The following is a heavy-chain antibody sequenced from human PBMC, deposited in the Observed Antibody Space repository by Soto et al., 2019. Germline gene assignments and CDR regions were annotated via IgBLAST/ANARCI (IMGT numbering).Heavy chain of an antibody. CDR2: ISAYNGNT. Sequence: QVQQVQSGAEVKKPGASVKVSCKASGYTFTSYGISWVRQAPGQGLEWMGWISAYNGNTNYAQKLQGRVTMTTDTSTRTAYMELRSLRSDDTAVYYCARRVQLVEGYYYYGMDVWGQGTTVTVSS. V-gene: IGHV1-18*01. CDR1: GYTFTSYG. CDR3: ARRVQLVEGYYYYGMDV. D-gene: IGHD6-13*01. J-gene: IGHJ6*02.